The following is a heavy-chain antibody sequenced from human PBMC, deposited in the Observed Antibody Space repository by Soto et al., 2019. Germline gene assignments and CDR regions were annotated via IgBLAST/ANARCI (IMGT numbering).Heavy chain of an antibody. CDR1: GRSVARIGVA. J-gene: IGHJ4*02. D-gene: IGHD2-15*01. CDR3: ARHPPGFHSGFDF. CDR2: TYYRSRWYS. V-gene: IGHV6-1*01. Sequence: SFTLIGRISGRSVARIGVAWNWIRKTPSRGLEWLGRTYYRSRWYSDYAPSVKSRITVNPDTSQNQFSLQLNSVTPEDTAINYCARHPPGFHSGFDFCGEATLVTLYS.